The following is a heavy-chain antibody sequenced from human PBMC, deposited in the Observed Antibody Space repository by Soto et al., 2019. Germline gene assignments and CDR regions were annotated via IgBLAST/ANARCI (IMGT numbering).Heavy chain of an antibody. CDR2: ISGSGATT. D-gene: IGHD1-1*01. CDR1: GFIFSNYA. CDR3: TKGGIPRRYNIPKVDFDY. Sequence: QPGGSLRLSCAASGFIFSNYAMSWVRQAPGRGLEWVSAISGSGATTYYPDSVKGRFTIPRDNSKNTLYLQMNNLRADDTAVYYCTKGGIPRRYNIPKVDFDYWGQGSLVTVSS. V-gene: IGHV3-23*01. J-gene: IGHJ4*02.